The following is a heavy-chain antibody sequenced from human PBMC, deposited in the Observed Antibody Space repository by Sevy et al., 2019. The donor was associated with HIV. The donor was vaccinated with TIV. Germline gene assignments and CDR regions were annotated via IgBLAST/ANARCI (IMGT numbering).Heavy chain of an antibody. Sequence: GGSLRLSCAASGFTFSTYAMSWVRQAPGKGLKWVAVISPDGTNKYYGDSMRGRFTISRDNSKNTLYLQMDTVRVEDTAVYYCATGYCSPICLIDYWGQGTLVTVSS. CDR3: ATGYCSPICLIDY. CDR1: GFTFSTYA. J-gene: IGHJ4*02. D-gene: IGHD2-2*03. CDR2: ISPDGTNK. V-gene: IGHV3-30*03.